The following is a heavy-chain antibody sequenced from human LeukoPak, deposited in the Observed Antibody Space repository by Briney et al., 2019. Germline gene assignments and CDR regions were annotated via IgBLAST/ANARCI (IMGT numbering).Heavy chain of an antibody. V-gene: IGHV4-59*01. D-gene: IGHD1-26*01. CDR1: GGSISSYY. Sequence: PSETLSLTCTVSGGSISSYYWSWIRQPPGKGLEWIGYIYYSGSTNYNPSLKNRVTISVDTSKNQFSLKLSSVTAADTAVYYCARSGSHYYYYGMDVWGQGTTVTVSS. CDR2: IYYSGST. J-gene: IGHJ6*02. CDR3: ARSGSHYYYYGMDV.